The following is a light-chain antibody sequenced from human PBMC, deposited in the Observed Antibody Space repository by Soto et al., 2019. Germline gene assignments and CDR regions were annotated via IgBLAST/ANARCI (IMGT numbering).Light chain of an antibody. Sequence: EIVLTQSPATLSLSPGERATLSCRASQSISTDFAWYQQKPGQAPSLLIHDASNRATGIPARFSGSGSGTDFTLTISSLEPEDFAVYYCQQRSNWPITFGPGTKVDIK. CDR3: QQRSNWPIT. V-gene: IGKV3-11*01. CDR1: QSISTD. CDR2: DAS. J-gene: IGKJ3*01.